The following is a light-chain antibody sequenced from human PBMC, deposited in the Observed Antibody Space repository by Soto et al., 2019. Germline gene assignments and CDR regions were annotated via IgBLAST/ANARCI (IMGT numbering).Light chain of an antibody. CDR1: QTITTW. CDR3: QQYHTSSIT. J-gene: IGKJ5*01. Sequence: DIRVIQSPSTLSSSVGDRVTITCRACQTITTWMAWYQQKPGKAPKLLVYDASTLQSGVPSRFSGTGSGTEFTLSIDSLQPDDFATYYCQQYHTSSITFGQGTRLEIK. CDR2: DAS. V-gene: IGKV1-5*01.